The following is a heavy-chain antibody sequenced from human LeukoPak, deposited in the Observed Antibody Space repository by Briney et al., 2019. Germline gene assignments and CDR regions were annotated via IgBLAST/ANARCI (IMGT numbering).Heavy chain of an antibody. CDR2: INPNSGGT. D-gene: IGHD3-3*01. CDR1: GYTFTGYY. J-gene: IGHJ3*02. V-gene: IGHV1-2*02. CDR3: ARTSTIFGVVISDNDVFHI. Sequence: ASVKVSCKASGYTFTGYYMHWVRQAPGQGLEWMGWINPNSGGTNYAQKFQGRVTMTRDTSISTAYMELSRLRSDDTAVYYCARTSTIFGVVISDNDVFHIWGQGTMLTVSS.